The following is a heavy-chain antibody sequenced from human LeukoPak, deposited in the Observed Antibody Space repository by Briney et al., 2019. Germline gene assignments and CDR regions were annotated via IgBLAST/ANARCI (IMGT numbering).Heavy chain of an antibody. CDR3: ARLAGFSGWFDP. D-gene: IGHD2-15*01. Sequence: SETLSLTCTVSGGSISSYYWSWIRQPPGKGLEWIGYIYYGGSTNYNPSLKSRVTISVDTSKNEFSLKLSSVTAADTAVYYCARLAGFSGWFDPWGQGTLVTVSS. CDR1: GGSISSYY. CDR2: IYYGGST. V-gene: IGHV4-59*08. J-gene: IGHJ5*02.